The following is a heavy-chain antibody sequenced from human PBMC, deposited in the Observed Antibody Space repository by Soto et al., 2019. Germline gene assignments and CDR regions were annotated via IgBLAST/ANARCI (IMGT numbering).Heavy chain of an antibody. Sequence: ASVKVSCKASGYTLSNYARHWVRQAPGQRLEWMGWINAGNGDIKYPQRFQGRVTITRDTSTSTAYMELRSLRSDDTAVYYCARTGLSGSYYARIDYWGQGTLVTVSS. D-gene: IGHD1-26*01. CDR2: INAGNGDI. J-gene: IGHJ4*02. CDR3: ARTGLSGSYYARIDY. CDR1: GYTLSNYA. V-gene: IGHV1-3*01.